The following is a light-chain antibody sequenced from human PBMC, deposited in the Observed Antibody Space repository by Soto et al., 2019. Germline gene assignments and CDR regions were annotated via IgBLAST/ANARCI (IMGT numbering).Light chain of an antibody. CDR1: QGINNW. CDR2: AAF. CDR3: QQYDTPPLT. V-gene: IGKV1D-16*01. Sequence: TQMTQSPSALSASVGDRVTMTCRASQGINNWLAWYQQKPGEATKSLISAAFNLQSGVPSRFSGIGSGTYFTLTIRHLQPEDVATYYCQQYDTPPLTFGGATKVEIK. J-gene: IGKJ4*01.